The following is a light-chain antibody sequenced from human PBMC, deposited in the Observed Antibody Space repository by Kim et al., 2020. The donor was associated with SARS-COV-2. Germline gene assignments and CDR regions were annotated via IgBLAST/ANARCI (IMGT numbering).Light chain of an antibody. Sequence: VAWGQTVRITCQGASLRSYYSTWYQQKPGQAPKVVIYGKDNRPSGVPDRFSGSSSGNTAYLTITGTQAGDEADYYCNSRDSNDYVVFGGGTKVTVL. CDR2: GKD. CDR1: SLRSYY. CDR3: NSRDSNDYVV. V-gene: IGLV3-19*01. J-gene: IGLJ2*01.